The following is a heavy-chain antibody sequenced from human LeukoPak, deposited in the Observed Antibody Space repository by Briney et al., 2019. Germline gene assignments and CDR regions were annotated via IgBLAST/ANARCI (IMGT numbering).Heavy chain of an antibody. CDR1: GGSFSGYY. Sequence: SETLSLTCAVYGGSFSGYYWSWIRQPPGKGLEWIGYIYYSGSTNYNPSLKSRVTISVDTSKNQFSLKLSSVTAADTAVYYCARLGPPTYYYGSGSPADDYWGQGTLVTVSS. D-gene: IGHD3-10*01. CDR2: IYYSGST. V-gene: IGHV4-59*08. J-gene: IGHJ4*02. CDR3: ARLGPPTYYYGSGSPADDY.